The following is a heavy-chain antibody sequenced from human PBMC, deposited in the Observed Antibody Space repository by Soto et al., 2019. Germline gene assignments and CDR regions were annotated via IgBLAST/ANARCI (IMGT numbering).Heavy chain of an antibody. J-gene: IGHJ4*02. CDR2: IYYSGST. Sequence: PSETLSLTCTVSGGSISSYYWSWIRQPPGKGLEWIGYIYYSGSTNYNPSLKSRVTISVDTSKNQFSLKLSSVTAADTAVYYCASSYGDYVSYWGQGTLVTVSS. D-gene: IGHD4-17*01. CDR3: ASSYGDYVSY. V-gene: IGHV4-59*08. CDR1: GGSISSYY.